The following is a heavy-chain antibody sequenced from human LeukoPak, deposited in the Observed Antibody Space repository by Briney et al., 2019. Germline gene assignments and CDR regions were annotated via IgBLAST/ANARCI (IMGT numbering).Heavy chain of an antibody. CDR3: AKVLLPGITAAGPYGMDV. V-gene: IGHV3-23*01. J-gene: IGHJ6*02. Sequence: GGSLRLSCAASGCTFSSYAMSWVRQAPGKGLEWVSAISGSGGSTYYADSVRGRFIISRDNTKHTLYLQMNSLRAEATAVDYCAKVLLPGITAAGPYGMDVWGQGTTVTVSS. CDR1: GCTFSSYA. CDR2: ISGSGGST. D-gene: IGHD6-13*01.